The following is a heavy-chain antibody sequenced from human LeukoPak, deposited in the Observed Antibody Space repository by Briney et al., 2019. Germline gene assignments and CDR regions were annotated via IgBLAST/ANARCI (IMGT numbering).Heavy chain of an antibody. CDR3: ATDIPHGSGSFSYLDY. CDR2: IKPDSGGT. D-gene: IGHD3-10*01. Sequence: SVKVSCKASGYTFTGYYIHWVRQAPGQGLEWVGWIKPDSGGTDYAQSFQGRVTVAWDTSIGTAYMELSRLRSDDTAVYYCATDIPHGSGSFSYLDYWGQGTLVTVSS. CDR1: GYTFTGYY. J-gene: IGHJ4*02. V-gene: IGHV1-2*02.